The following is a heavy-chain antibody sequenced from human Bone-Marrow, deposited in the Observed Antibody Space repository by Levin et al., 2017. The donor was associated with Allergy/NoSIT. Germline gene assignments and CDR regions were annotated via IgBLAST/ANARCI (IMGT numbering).Heavy chain of an antibody. V-gene: IGHV3-74*01. CDR2: INFGGSSI. J-gene: IGHJ3*02. Sequence: SCTTSGFTFGNYWMHWVRQAPGKGLLWVSTINFGGSSITYADFVKGRFTISRDNAKNALYLQMSTLRVEDTAVYYCARALGGPGDIWGQGTMVTVSS. CDR1: GFTFGNYW. CDR3: ARALGGPGDI. D-gene: IGHD2-15*01.